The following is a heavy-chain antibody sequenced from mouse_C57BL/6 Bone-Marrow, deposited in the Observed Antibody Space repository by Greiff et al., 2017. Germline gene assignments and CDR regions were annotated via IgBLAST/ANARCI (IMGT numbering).Heavy chain of an antibody. D-gene: IGHD2-3*01. CDR3: ASRWSAMDY. J-gene: IGHJ4*01. Sequence: VQLQQPGAELVKPGASVKMSCKASGYTFTSYWITWVKQRPGQGLEWNGDIYPGSGSTNYNEKFKSKATLTVDTSSSTAYMQLSSLTSEDAAVYYCASRWSAMDYWGQGTSVTVSS. CDR2: IYPGSGST. CDR1: GYTFTSYW. V-gene: IGHV1-55*01.